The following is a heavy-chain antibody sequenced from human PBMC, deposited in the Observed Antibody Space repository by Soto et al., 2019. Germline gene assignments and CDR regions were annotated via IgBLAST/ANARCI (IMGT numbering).Heavy chain of an antibody. CDR3: ARDHIVVVVAATRNWFDP. J-gene: IGHJ5*02. CDR1: GGTFSSYT. V-gene: IGHV1-69*08. D-gene: IGHD2-15*01. CDR2: IIPILGIA. Sequence: QVQLVQSGAEVKKPGSSVKVSCKASGGTFSSYTISWVRQAPGQGLEWMGRIIPILGIANYVQKFQGRVTITADKSTSTAYMELSSLRSEDTAVYYCARDHIVVVVAATRNWFDPWGQGTLVTVSS.